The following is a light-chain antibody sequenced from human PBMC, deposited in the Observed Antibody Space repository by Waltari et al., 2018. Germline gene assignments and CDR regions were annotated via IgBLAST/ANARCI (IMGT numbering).Light chain of an antibody. CDR2: END. V-gene: IGLV1-51*01. CDR1: SSNIGNNY. J-gene: IGLJ3*02. Sequence: QSVLTQPPSVSAAPGQRVTISCSGSSSNIGNNYVSWYQQLPGTAPKLLIYENDKRFSGIPDRFSGSKSGTSATLSISGLQTEDEADYYCGTWDTSLSAGPVFGGGTKLTVL. CDR3: GTWDTSLSAGPV.